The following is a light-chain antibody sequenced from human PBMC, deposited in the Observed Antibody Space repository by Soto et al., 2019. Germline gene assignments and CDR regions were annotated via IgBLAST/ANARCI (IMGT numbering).Light chain of an antibody. V-gene: IGKV3-15*01. CDR2: GAS. CDR3: LQHNNWWT. J-gene: IGKJ1*01. Sequence: EIVMTHSPATLSVSPCERATLSFRASQSVSSNLVWYQQKPGQAPRLLIYGASSRATGVPVRFSGSGSGTEFTLTINSLQSEDFAVYYCLQHNNWWTFGQGTKVDIK. CDR1: QSVSSN.